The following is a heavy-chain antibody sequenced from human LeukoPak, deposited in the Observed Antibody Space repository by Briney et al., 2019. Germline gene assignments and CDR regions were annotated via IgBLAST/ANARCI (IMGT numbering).Heavy chain of an antibody. D-gene: IGHD6-6*01. CDR2: IYYSWST. J-gene: IGHJ4*02. CDR1: GGSISSGGYY. V-gene: IGHV4-31*03. CDR3: AREASRLGGGIAARLTYFDY. Sequence: PSQTLSLTCTVSGGSISSGGYYWSWIRQHPGEGLEWIEYIYYSWSTSYNPSLKSRLTISVDTSKNHFSLKLSSVTAADTAVYYCAREASRLGGGIAARLTYFDYWGQGTLVTVSS.